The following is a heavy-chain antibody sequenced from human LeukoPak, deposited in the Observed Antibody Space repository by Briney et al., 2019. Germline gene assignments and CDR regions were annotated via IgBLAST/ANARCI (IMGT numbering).Heavy chain of an antibody. CDR1: GFSFITYG. V-gene: IGHV3-30*02. J-gene: IGHJ3*02. CDR3: AKDLGDTPHAFDI. D-gene: IGHD5-18*01. Sequence: GGSLRLSCAASGFSFITYGIHWVRQAPGKGLEWVAFIRYDGSNRFYADSVRGRFTISRDNSKNTVYLQMNSLRAEDTAVYYCAKDLGDTPHAFDIWGQGTMVTVSS. CDR2: IRYDGSNR.